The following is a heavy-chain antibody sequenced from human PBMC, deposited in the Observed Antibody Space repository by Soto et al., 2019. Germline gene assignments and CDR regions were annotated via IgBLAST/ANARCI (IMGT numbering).Heavy chain of an antibody. Sequence: EVHLVESGGGLVQPGGSLRLSCAGSGFTFSNHWMNWVRQAPGKGLEWVANIKADGSEKYYVASVKGRFTISRDNAKNSLYLQMNSLRAEDTAVYYCAIARGVDSWGPGTLVTVSS. V-gene: IGHV3-7*03. J-gene: IGHJ5*01. D-gene: IGHD3-16*01. CDR2: IKADGSEK. CDR3: AIARGVDS. CDR1: GFTFSNHW.